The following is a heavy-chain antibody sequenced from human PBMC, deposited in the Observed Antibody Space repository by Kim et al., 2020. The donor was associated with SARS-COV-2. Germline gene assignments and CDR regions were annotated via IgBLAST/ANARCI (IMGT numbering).Heavy chain of an antibody. Sequence: SETLSLTCTVSGGSISSYYWSWIRQPPGKGLEWIGYIYYIGSTNYNPSLKCRVTITVDTSKNQFSLKLSSVTAADTAVYYCARARGANWGYYYYGMDVWGQGTTVTVSS. CDR3: ARARGANWGYYYYGMDV. V-gene: IGHV4-59*01. J-gene: IGHJ6*02. CDR2: IYYIGST. D-gene: IGHD7-27*01. CDR1: GGSISSYY.